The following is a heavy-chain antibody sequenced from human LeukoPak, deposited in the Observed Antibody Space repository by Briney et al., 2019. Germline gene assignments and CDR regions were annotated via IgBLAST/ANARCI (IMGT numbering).Heavy chain of an antibody. D-gene: IGHD6-19*01. Sequence: GGSLRLSCAASGFTFSSYWMSWVRQAPGKGLEWVANIKQDGSEKYYVDSVKGRFTISRDNAKNSLYLQMNSLRAEDTAVYYCARKETQWLAWYFDLWGRGTLVTVSS. CDR3: ARKETQWLAWYFDL. CDR1: GFTFSSYW. CDR2: IKQDGSEK. J-gene: IGHJ2*01. V-gene: IGHV3-7*01.